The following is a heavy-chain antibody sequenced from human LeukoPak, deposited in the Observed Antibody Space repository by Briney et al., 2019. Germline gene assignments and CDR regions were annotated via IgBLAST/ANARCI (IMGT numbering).Heavy chain of an antibody. D-gene: IGHD4-23*01. CDR2: IRYDGSNK. Sequence: GGSLRLSCAASGFTFSSYGMHWVRQAPGKGLEWVAFIRYDGSNKYYADSVKGRFTISRDNSRNALYLQLSRLRVDDTAFYYCPKPLLTPGNWGPGTLVTVSS. J-gene: IGHJ4*02. CDR1: GFTFSSYG. V-gene: IGHV3-30*02. CDR3: PKPLLTPGN.